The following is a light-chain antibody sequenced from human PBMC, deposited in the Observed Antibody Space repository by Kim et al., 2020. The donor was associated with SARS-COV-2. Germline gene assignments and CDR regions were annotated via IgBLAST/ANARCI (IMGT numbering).Light chain of an antibody. CDR1: QGISSW. J-gene: IGKJ1*01. Sequence: ASVGDRVTITCRASQGISSWLALYQQKPGKAPKLLIYAASRLQSGVPSRFSGSGSGTDFTLTISSLQPEDFATYYCQQANSFPWTFGQGTKVDIK. CDR3: QQANSFPWT. CDR2: AAS. V-gene: IGKV1-12*01.